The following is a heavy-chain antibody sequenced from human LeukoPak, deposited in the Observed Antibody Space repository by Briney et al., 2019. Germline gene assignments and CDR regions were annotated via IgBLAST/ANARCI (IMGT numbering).Heavy chain of an antibody. Sequence: SETLSLTCTVSGYSISSGYYWGWIRQPPGKGLEWIGSIYHTGNTYYNPSLKSRVTISVDTSKNQSSLRLSSVTAADTAVYYCAREGDSGSVGWFDPWGQGTLVTVSS. CDR2: IYHTGNT. CDR1: GYSISSGYY. D-gene: IGHD6-13*01. CDR3: AREGDSGSVGWFDP. V-gene: IGHV4-38-2*02. J-gene: IGHJ5*02.